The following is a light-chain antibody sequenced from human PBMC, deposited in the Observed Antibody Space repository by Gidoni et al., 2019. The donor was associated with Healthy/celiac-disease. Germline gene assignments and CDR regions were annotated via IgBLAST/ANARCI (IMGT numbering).Light chain of an antibody. CDR3: QQYGSSLLT. J-gene: IGKJ4*01. CDR1: QSVSSSY. Sequence: EIVLTQSPGTLSLSPGERATLSCRASQSVSSSYLAWYQQKPGQAPRLLISGSSSRATGIPDMFSGSGSGTDFTLTISRLEPEDFAVYYCQQYGSSLLTFXGXTKVEIK. V-gene: IGKV3-20*01. CDR2: GSS.